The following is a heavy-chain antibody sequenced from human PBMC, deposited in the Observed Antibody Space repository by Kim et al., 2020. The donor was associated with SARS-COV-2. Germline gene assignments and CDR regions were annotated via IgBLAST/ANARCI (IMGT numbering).Heavy chain of an antibody. D-gene: IGHD3-10*01. CDR3: ARDQTYYYGSGNSD. CDR1: GFTFSSYE. CDR2: ISSSGSTI. Sequence: GGSLRLSCAASGFTFSSYEMNWVRQAPGKGLEWVSYISSSGSTIYYADSVKGRFTISRDNAKNSLYLQMNSLRAEDTAVYYCARDQTYYYGSGNSDWGQGTLVTVSS. J-gene: IGHJ4*02. V-gene: IGHV3-48*03.